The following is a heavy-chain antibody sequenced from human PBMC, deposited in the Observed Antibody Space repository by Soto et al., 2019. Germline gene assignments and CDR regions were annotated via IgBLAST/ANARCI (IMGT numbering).Heavy chain of an antibody. V-gene: IGHV1-24*01. CDR3: ATLSVVAPLWFYGLDV. D-gene: IGHD3-10*01. CDR2: FDPEDGET. J-gene: IGHJ6*02. CDR1: GYKHTKLS. Sequence: QVQLLQSGAEVKKPGASVKVSCKVSGYKHTKLSIFWVRQAPGKGLEWMGGFDPEDGETIYAQSFQGRVTMTEDTSIDTAYMEMRSLRSDDTAVYYCATLSVVAPLWFYGLDVWGQGTTVTVSS.